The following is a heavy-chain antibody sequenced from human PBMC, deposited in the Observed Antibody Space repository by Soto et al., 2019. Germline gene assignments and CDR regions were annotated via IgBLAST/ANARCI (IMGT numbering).Heavy chain of an antibody. Sequence: GGSLRLSCAASGFTFSSYGMHWVRQAPGKGLEWVAVISYDGSNKYYADSVKGRFTISRDNSKNTLYLQMNSLRAEDTAVYYCAHWTPWGSSGSYYISYGMDVWGQGTTVTVSS. CDR3: AHWTPWGSSGSYYISYGMDV. CDR1: GFTFSSYG. CDR2: ISYDGSNK. V-gene: IGHV3-30*03. J-gene: IGHJ6*02. D-gene: IGHD3-10*01.